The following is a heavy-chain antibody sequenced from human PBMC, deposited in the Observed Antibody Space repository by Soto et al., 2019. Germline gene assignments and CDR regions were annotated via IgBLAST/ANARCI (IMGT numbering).Heavy chain of an antibody. V-gene: IGHV4-59*01. D-gene: IGHD3-3*01. Sequence: SETLSLTCTVSGGSISSYYWSWIRQPPGKGLEWIGYIYYSGSTNYNPSLKSRVTISVDTSKNQFSLKLSSVTAADTAVYYCARQEWLLYPFDYWGQGTLVTVSS. CDR3: ARQEWLLYPFDY. CDR1: GGSISSYY. CDR2: IYYSGST. J-gene: IGHJ4*02.